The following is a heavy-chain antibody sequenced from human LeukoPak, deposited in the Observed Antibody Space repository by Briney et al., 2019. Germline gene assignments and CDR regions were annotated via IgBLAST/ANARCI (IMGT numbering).Heavy chain of an antibody. CDR2: INPNSGGT. CDR1: GYTFTDYY. CDR3: ARDVFAEYYTHHRFDP. Sequence: ASVKVSCKASGYTFTDYYMHWVRQAPGQGLEWMGWINPNSGGTNFAQKFQGRVTMTRDTSISTAYMELSSLSSDDTAVYYCARDVFAEYYTHHRFDPWGQGTLVTVSS. D-gene: IGHD3-10*01. V-gene: IGHV1-2*02. J-gene: IGHJ5*02.